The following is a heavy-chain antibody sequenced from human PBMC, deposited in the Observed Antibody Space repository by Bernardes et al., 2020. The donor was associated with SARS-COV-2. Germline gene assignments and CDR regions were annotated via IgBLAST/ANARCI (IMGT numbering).Heavy chain of an antibody. CDR2: IDWDDDK. Sequence: SGPTLVKPTQTLTLTCTFSGFSLSTSGMCVSWIRQPPGKALEWLARIDWDDDKYYSTSLKTRLTISKDTSKNQVVLTMTNMDPVDTATYYCARIVIAAAGLQNYYYYGMDVWGQGTTVTVSS. V-gene: IGHV2-70*11. CDR3: ARIVIAAAGLQNYYYYGMDV. D-gene: IGHD6-13*01. J-gene: IGHJ6*02. CDR1: GFSLSTSGMC.